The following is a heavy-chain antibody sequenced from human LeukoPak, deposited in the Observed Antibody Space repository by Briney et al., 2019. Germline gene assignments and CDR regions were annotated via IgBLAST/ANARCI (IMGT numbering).Heavy chain of an antibody. CDR2: INSDGSWT. CDR3: VRGQDGIDNWFDP. Sequence: GGSLRLSCAASGNYWMHWVRQAPGKGLVWVSHINSDGSWTSYADSVKGRFTISKDNAKNTVYLQMTSLRAEDTAVYYCVRGQDGIDNWFDPWGQGTLVTVAS. J-gene: IGHJ5*02. CDR1: GNYW. D-gene: IGHD5-24*01. V-gene: IGHV3-74*01.